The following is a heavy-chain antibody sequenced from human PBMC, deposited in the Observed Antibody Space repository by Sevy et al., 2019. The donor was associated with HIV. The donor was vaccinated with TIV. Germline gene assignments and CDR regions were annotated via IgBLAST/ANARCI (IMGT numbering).Heavy chain of an antibody. CDR3: ARDLPPSATTVSHFDY. J-gene: IGHJ4*02. V-gene: IGHV3-48*03. D-gene: IGHD4-17*01. CDR1: GFIFSSYE. CDR2: ITNSGSSV. Sequence: GGSLRLSYVASGFIFSSYEMNWVRQAPGKGLEWVSYITNSGSSVYYSDSVRGRFTISRDNAKNSLFLQMNSLRAEDTALYYCARDLPPSATTVSHFDYWGRGTLVTVSS.